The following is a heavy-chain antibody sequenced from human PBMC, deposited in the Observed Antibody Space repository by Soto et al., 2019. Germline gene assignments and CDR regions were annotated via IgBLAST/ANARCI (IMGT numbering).Heavy chain of an antibody. CDR1: GFTFSSYA. CDR3: ARDNDYTNDY. V-gene: IGHV3-30-3*01. CDR2: ISYDGSNK. Sequence: QVQLVESGGGVVQPGRSLRLSCAASGFTFSSYAMHWVRQAPGKGLEWVAVISYDGSNKYYADSVKGRFTISRDNSKNTLYLQMNSLRAEDTAVYYCARDNDYTNDYWGQGTLVTVSS. D-gene: IGHD4-4*01. J-gene: IGHJ4*02.